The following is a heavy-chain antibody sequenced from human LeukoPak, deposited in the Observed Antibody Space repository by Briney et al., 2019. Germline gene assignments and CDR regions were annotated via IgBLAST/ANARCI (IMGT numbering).Heavy chain of an antibody. J-gene: IGHJ4*02. CDR3: ARDLVVAAKVGTNFDY. CDR1: GFSFRNYA. CDR2: ISFDGSDK. V-gene: IGHV3-30-3*01. D-gene: IGHD2-15*01. Sequence: GGSLRLSCAASGFSFRNYAIHWVRQVPGKGLEWVAVISFDGSDKYYADSVKGRFTISRDNSKNTLYLQMNSLRAEDTAVYYCARDLVVAAKVGTNFDYWGQGTLVTVSS.